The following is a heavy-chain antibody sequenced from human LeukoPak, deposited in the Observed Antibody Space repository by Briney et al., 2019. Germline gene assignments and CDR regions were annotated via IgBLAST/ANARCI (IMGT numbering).Heavy chain of an antibody. CDR2: INHSGST. J-gene: IGHJ4*02. D-gene: IGHD6-6*01. V-gene: IGHV4-34*01. CDR3: ARSPKRREKQGTSIDY. Sequence: SETLSLTCAVYGGSFSGYYWSWIRQPPGKGLEWIGEINHSGSTNYNPSLKSRVTISVDTSKNQFSLKLSSVTAADTAVYYCARSPKRREKQGTSIDYWGQGTLVTVSS. CDR1: GGSFSGYY.